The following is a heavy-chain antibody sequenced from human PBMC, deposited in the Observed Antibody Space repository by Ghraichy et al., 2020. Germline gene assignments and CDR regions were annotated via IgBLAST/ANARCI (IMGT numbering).Heavy chain of an antibody. CDR2: ISAYNGNT. V-gene: IGHV1-18*04. J-gene: IGHJ6*02. Sequence: ASVKVSCKASGYTFTSYGISWVRQAPGQGLEWMGWISAYNGNTNYAQKLQGRVTMTTDTSTSTAYMELRSLRSDDPAVYYCARALVVPAANFYYYYYGMDVWGQGTTVTVSS. CDR3: ARALVVPAANFYYYYYGMDV. CDR1: GYTFTSYG. D-gene: IGHD2-2*01.